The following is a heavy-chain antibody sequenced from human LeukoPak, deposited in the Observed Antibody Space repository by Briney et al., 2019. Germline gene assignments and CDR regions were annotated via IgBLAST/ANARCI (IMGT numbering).Heavy chain of an antibody. Sequence: ASVKVSCKASGYTFTSYGISWLRQAPGQGLEWMGWISTYNGNTNYAQKLQGRVTMTRDTSTSTAYMELRSLRSDDTAVYYCARGGDSSGLNRSAYWGQGTLVTVSS. CDR2: ISTYNGNT. D-gene: IGHD3-22*01. J-gene: IGHJ4*02. CDR1: GYTFTSYG. CDR3: ARGGDSSGLNRSAY. V-gene: IGHV1-18*01.